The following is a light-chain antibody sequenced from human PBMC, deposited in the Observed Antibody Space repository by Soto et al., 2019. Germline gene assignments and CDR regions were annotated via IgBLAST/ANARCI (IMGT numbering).Light chain of an antibody. J-gene: IGLJ2*01. CDR3: SSYTSSSTSVV. V-gene: IGLV2-14*01. CDR2: EVS. Sequence: QSALTQPASVSGSPGQSITISCTGTSSDVGDYKYVSWYQQHPGKAPKLMIYEVSSRPSGVSNRFSGSKSGNTASLTISGRQAEDEADYYCSSYTSSSTSVVFGGGTKLTVL. CDR1: SSDVGDYKY.